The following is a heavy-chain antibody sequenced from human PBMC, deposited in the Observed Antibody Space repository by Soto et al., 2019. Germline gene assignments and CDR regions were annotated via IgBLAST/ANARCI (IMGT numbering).Heavy chain of an antibody. J-gene: IGHJ3*02. CDR1: GYSFTSYW. CDR2: IYPGDSDT. CDR3: AIKSGSSSWPPDAFDI. D-gene: IGHD6-13*01. V-gene: IGHV5-51*01. Sequence: PGESLKISCKGSGYSFTSYWIGWVRQMPGKGLEWMGIIYPGDSDTRYSPSFQGQVTISADKSISTAYLQWSSLKASDTAMYYCAIKSGSSSWPPDAFDIWGKGTMVTVSS.